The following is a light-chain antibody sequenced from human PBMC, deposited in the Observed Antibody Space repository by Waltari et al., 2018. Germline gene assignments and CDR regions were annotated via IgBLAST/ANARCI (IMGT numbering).Light chain of an antibody. V-gene: IGLV1-40*01. CDR3: QSYDSSLSVV. CDR2: GTT. J-gene: IGLJ2*01. Sequence: QSVLTQPPSVSGAPGQRVTISCTGSSSNIGAGYDVRRYQQLPGTAPKLPINGTTNRPSGFPDRFSGSKSSTSAALAITGLQAEDEADYYCQSYDSSLSVVFGGGTKLTVL. CDR1: SSNIGAGYD.